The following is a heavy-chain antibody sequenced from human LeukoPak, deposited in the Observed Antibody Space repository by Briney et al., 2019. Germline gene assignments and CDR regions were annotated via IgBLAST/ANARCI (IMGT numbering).Heavy chain of an antibody. CDR3: ARDYYDSSGYSKTDAFDI. J-gene: IGHJ3*02. D-gene: IGHD3-22*01. Sequence: PSETLSLTCTVSGGSISSSSYYWGWIRQPPGKGLEWIGSIYTSGSTNYNPSLKSRVTISVDTSKNQFSLKLSSVTAADTAVYYCARDYYDSSGYSKTDAFDIWGQGTMVTVSS. V-gene: IGHV4-39*07. CDR2: IYTSGST. CDR1: GGSISSSSYY.